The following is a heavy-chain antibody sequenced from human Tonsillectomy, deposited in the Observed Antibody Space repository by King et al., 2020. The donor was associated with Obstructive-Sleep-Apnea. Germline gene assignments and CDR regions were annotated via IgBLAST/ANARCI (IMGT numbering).Heavy chain of an antibody. CDR1: GFTFDDYA. Sequence: VQLVESGGGLVQPGRSLRLSCAASGFTFDDYAMHWVRQAPGKGLEWVSGISWNSGSIGYADSVKGRFTISRANAKNSLYLQMNSLRAEDTALYYCAKDFCRVAAAGTVAFDYWGQGTLVTVSS. D-gene: IGHD6-13*01. J-gene: IGHJ4*02. CDR2: ISWNSGSI. CDR3: AKDFCRVAAAGTVAFDY. V-gene: IGHV3-9*01.